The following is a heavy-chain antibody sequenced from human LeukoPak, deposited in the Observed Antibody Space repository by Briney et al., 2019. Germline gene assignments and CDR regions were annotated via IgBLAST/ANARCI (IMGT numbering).Heavy chain of an antibody. CDR3: ARSLRRCSSTSCLRGNWFDP. Sequence: ASVKVSCKASGYTFTSYGISWVRQAPGQGLEWMGWISAYNGNTNYAQKLQGRVTMTTDTSTSTAYMELRSLRSDDTAVYYCARSLRRCSSTSCLRGNWFDPWGQGTLVTVSS. V-gene: IGHV1-18*01. J-gene: IGHJ5*02. D-gene: IGHD2-2*01. CDR1: GYTFTSYG. CDR2: ISAYNGNT.